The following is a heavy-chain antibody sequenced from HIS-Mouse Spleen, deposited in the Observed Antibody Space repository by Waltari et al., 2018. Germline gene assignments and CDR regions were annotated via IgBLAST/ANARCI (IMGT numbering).Heavy chain of an antibody. CDR2: IDYSGST. J-gene: IGHJ2*01. V-gene: IGHV4-39*07. D-gene: IGHD6-13*01. CDR3: AREIPYSSSWYDWYFDL. Sequence: QLQLQESRPGLAKPSEPPSLTCTVSGGSISSSCYYCAWFRQPPGKGLERIGSIDYSGSTYYNQSLKSRVTISVDTSKNQFSLKRSSVTAADTAVYYCAREIPYSSSWYDWYFDLWGRGTLVTVSS. CDR1: GGSISSSCYY.